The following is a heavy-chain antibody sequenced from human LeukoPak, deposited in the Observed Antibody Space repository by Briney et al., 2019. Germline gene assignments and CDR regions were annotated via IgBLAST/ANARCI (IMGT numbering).Heavy chain of an antibody. CDR3: ARVGDTSGYYYYLDY. V-gene: IGHV4-34*01. J-gene: IGHJ4*02. D-gene: IGHD3-22*01. Sequence: PSETLSLTCAVYGGSFSGYYWSWIRQPPGKGLEWIGEINHSGSTNYNPSLKSRVTISVDTSKNQFSLKLYSVTAADTAVYYCARVGDTSGYYYYLDYWGQGTLVTVSS. CDR1: GGSFSGYY. CDR2: INHSGST.